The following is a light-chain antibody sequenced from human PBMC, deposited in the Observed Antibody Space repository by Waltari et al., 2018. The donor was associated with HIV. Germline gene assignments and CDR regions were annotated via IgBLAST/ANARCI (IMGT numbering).Light chain of an antibody. V-gene: IGLV2-14*01. CDR3: CSYTSTTTSIL. Sequence: QAPLPHPPSVSRSPGQPIPLSRTRTLDDVPTSNYVSCYQQHPGNVPKLLIYEVTKRPSGVSNRFSGSKSGNTASLTSSGLQAEDEAAYYCCSYTSTTTSILFAGGTKLTVL. J-gene: IGLJ2*01. CDR2: EVT. CDR1: LDDVPTSNY.